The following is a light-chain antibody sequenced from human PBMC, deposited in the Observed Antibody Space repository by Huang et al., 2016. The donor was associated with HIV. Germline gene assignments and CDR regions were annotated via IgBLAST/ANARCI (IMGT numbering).Light chain of an antibody. CDR3: QQLHTYPIT. CDR1: QDIGTS. J-gene: IGKJ5*01. V-gene: IGKV1-13*02. Sequence: QLTQSPPSLSASVGDTIIISCRASQDIGTSLAWYQQKTGKAPKLLISGASTLQTGVPSRFSGDSAGTFFTLIITGRQPEDFATYYCQQLHTYPITFGQGTRLDMK. CDR2: GAS.